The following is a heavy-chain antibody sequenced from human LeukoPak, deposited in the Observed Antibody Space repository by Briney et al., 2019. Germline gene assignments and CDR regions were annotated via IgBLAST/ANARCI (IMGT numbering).Heavy chain of an antibody. Sequence: SVNVSCQASGGTFSSYAISWVRQAAGRGRDCVGRIIPILCISNYAQKFQGGVTLNADRSTSAAYMEVSRRRYDDTAVYYCARDRNAPSGSTRQNYYYGMAVWGQATTVTVPS. J-gene: IGHJ6*02. CDR1: GGTFSSYA. D-gene: IGHD1-26*01. CDR3: ARDRNAPSGSTRQNYYYGMAV. V-gene: IGHV1-69*04. CDR2: IIPILCIS.